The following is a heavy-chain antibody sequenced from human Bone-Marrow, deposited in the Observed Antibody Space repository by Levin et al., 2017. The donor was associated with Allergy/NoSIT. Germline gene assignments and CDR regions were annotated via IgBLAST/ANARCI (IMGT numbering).Heavy chain of an antibody. CDR2: IIASGGRT. V-gene: IGHV3-23*01. CDR1: GFTFSSYS. D-gene: IGHD6-6*01. CDR3: AKKEYSSSSFFDY. J-gene: IGHJ4*02. Sequence: GGSLRLSCAASGFTFSSYSMSWVRQAPGKGLEWVSAIIASGGRTYYADSVKGRFTISRDNSKSTLDLQMNSLIAEDTAVYYCAKKEYSSSSFFDYWGQGALVTVSS.